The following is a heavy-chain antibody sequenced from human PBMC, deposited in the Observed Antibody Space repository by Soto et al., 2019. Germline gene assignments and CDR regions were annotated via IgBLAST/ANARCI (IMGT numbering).Heavy chain of an antibody. V-gene: IGHV3-23*01. CDR3: AKVNYGSASFDY. CDR2: ISGNGGDT. J-gene: IGHJ4*01. Sequence: EVQLLESGGGLVQPGGSLRLSCAASGFTFSSYAMNWVRQAPGKGLEWVSGISGNGGDTYYADSVKGRFTISRDNSKNTVYLQINSLRAEDTARYYCAKVNYGSASFDYWGHGSQVTVSS. CDR1: GFTFSSYA. D-gene: IGHD3-10*01.